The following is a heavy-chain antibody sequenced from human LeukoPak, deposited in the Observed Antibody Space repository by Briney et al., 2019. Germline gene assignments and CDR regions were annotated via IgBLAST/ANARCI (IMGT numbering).Heavy chain of an antibody. J-gene: IGHJ4*02. V-gene: IGHV3-48*01. CDR3: ATSQGHLDY. CDR1: GFTFSSYS. Sequence: GGSLRLSCAASGFTFSSYSMNWVRQAPGKGLEWVSYITSSSSSIYYTDSVKGRFTISRDNAKNSLYLQMNGLRAEDTAVYYCATSQGHLDYWGQGTLVTASS. CDR2: ITSSSSSI.